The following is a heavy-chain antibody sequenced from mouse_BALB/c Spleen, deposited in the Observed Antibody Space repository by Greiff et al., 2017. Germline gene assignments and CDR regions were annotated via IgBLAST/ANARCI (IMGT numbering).Heavy chain of an antibody. CDR1: GFTFSSYA. V-gene: IGHV5-9-4*01. CDR3: ARDRGYGSSYWYFDV. D-gene: IGHD1-1*01. CDR2: ISSGGSYT. Sequence: EVHLVESGGGLVKPGGSLKLSCAASGFTFSSYAMSWVRQSPEKRLEWVAEISSGGSYTYYPDTVTGRFTISRDNAKNTLYLEMSSLRSEDTAMYYCARDRGYGSSYWYFDVWGAGTTVTVSS. J-gene: IGHJ1*01.